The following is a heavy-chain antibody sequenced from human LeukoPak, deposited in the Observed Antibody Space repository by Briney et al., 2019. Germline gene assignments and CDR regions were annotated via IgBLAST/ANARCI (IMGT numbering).Heavy chain of an antibody. CDR2: ISHSGST. J-gene: IGHJ5*02. V-gene: IGHV4-34*01. CDR3: ARGMLRIAALLNWFDP. D-gene: IGHD6-13*01. CDR1: GGSFSGYY. Sequence: SETLSLTCAVYGGSFSGYYWSWIRQPPGKGLEWIGEISHSGSTNYNPSLKSRVTISVDTSKNQFSLKLSSVTAADTAVYYCARGMLRIAALLNWFDPWGQGTLVTVSS.